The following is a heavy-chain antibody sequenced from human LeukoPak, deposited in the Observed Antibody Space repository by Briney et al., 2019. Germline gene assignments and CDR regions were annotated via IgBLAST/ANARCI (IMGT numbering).Heavy chain of an antibody. D-gene: IGHD1-26*01. V-gene: IGHV3-23*01. CDR2: ISGSGGST. J-gene: IGHJ5*02. CDR1: GFTFSSYA. Sequence: PPGGSLRLSFAASGFTFSSYAMSWVRQAPGKGLEWVSAISGSGGSTYYADSVKGRFTISRDNSKNTLYLQMNSLRAEDTAVYYCAKDPRLYAVVGAWGQGTLVTVSS. CDR3: AKDPRLYAVVGA.